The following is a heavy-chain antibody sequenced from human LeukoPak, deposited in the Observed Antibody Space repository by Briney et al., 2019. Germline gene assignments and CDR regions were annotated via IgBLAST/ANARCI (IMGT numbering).Heavy chain of an antibody. J-gene: IGHJ4*02. V-gene: IGHV4-39*07. D-gene: IGHD3-22*01. Sequence: SETLSLTCTVSGGSISSSSYYWGWIRQPPGKGLEWIGSIYYSGSTYYNPSLKSRVTISVDTSKNQFSLKLSSVTAADTAVYYCARGQSYDSSGYFLRWGQGTLVTVSS. CDR2: IYYSGST. CDR3: ARGQSYDSSGYFLR. CDR1: GGSISSSSYY.